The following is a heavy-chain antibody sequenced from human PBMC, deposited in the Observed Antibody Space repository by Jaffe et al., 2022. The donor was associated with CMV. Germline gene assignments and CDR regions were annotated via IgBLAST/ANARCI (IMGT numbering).Heavy chain of an antibody. J-gene: IGHJ4*02. D-gene: IGHD1-26*01. Sequence: EVQLLESGGGLVQPGGSLRLSCAASGFTFSSYTMTWVRQAPGKGLERVSAISGSADTTYYADSVQGRFTISRDNSKNTLFLQMNSLTAEDTAMYYCAKGDDGTYRYFDSWGQGTLVTVSS. CDR2: ISGSADTT. CDR3: AKGDDGTYRYFDS. V-gene: IGHV3-23*01. CDR1: GFTFSSYT.